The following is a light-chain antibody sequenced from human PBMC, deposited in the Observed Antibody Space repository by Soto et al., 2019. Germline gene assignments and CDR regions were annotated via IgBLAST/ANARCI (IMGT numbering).Light chain of an antibody. CDR2: EVS. CDR1: SSDVGGYNY. CDR3: SSYAGSNQGV. V-gene: IGLV2-8*01. J-gene: IGLJ2*01. Sequence: SALTQPPSASGSPGQSVTISCTGTSSDVGGYNYVSWYQQHPGKAPKLMIYEVSKRPSGVPDRFSGSKSGNTASLTVSGLQAEDEADYYCSSYAGSNQGVFGGGTKLTVL.